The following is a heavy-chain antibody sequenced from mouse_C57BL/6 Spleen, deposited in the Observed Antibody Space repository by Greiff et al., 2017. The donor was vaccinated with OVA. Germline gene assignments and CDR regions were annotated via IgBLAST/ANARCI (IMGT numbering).Heavy chain of an antibody. Sequence: VQLQQPGAELVMPGASVKLSCKASGYTFTSYWMHWVKQRPGQGLEWIGEIDPSDSYTNYNQKFKGKSTLTVDKSSSTAYMQLSSLTSEDSAVYYCARGYNCTTLYYFDYWGQGTTLTVSS. D-gene: IGHD1-3*01. CDR3: ARGYNCTTLYYFDY. V-gene: IGHV1-69*01. J-gene: IGHJ2*01. CDR2: IDPSDSYT. CDR1: GYTFTSYW.